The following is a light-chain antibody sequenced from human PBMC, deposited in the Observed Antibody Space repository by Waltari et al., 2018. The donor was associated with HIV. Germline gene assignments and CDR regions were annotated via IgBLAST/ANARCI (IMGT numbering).Light chain of an antibody. V-gene: IGLV3-25*03. J-gene: IGLJ2*01. CDR2: KDS. CDR3: QSGHNSDSI. Sequence: SYELTQAPSVSVSPGQTAKINCSGDALSKHYVYWYKQKPGPAPLMMIFKDSERPAEIPARFSASSSGSTSILTVSGVQAEGEADYYCQSGHNSDSIFGGGTKLTVL. CDR1: ALSKHY.